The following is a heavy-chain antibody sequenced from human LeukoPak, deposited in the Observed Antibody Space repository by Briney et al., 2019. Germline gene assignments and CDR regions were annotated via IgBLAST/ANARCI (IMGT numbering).Heavy chain of an antibody. Sequence: ASVKVSCKASGYTFTSYAMNWVRQAPGQGLEWMGWINTNTGNPTYAQGFTGRFVFSLDTSVSTAYLQISSLKAEDTAVYYCARDQDSSGWYYSGYWGQGTLVTVSS. CDR3: ARDQDSSGWYYSGY. V-gene: IGHV7-4-1*02. J-gene: IGHJ4*02. D-gene: IGHD6-19*01. CDR2: INTNTGNP. CDR1: GYTFTSYA.